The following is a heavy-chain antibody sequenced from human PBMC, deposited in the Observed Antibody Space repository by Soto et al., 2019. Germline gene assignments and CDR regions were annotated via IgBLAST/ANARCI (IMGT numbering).Heavy chain of an antibody. V-gene: IGHV3-30*18. CDR3: AKNLHRKSYYFYYGTDV. Sequence: QVQLVESGGGVVQPGRSLRLSCAAAGFTFSSYGMHWVRQAPGKGLEWVAVISYDGTNKYYADSVKGRFTVSRDNSTNPLYLQMNSLRADDTAVYYCAKNLHRKSYYFYYGTDVWGQGTTVTVSS. CDR2: ISYDGTNK. CDR1: GFTFSSYG. J-gene: IGHJ6*02.